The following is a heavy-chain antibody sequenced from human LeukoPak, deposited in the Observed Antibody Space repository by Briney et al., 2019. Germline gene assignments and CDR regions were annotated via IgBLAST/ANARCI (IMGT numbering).Heavy chain of an antibody. V-gene: IGHV5-51*01. J-gene: IGHJ4*02. D-gene: IGHD3-10*01. CDR2: IYPVDSRA. CDR1: GYRFTTYW. CDR3: ARAGVAVEGRLYYDY. Sequence: GESLKISCRVSGYRFTTYWIAWVRQMPRTGLEWMGIIYPVDSRATYNPSFQGQVTLSVDKYIDTAYLQWSSLKASDTATYYCARAGVAVEGRLYYDYWGQGTLVTVPS.